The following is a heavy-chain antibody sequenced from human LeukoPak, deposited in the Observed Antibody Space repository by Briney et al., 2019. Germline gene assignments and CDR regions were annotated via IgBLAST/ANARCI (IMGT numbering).Heavy chain of an antibody. D-gene: IGHD3-16*02. CDR3: ARDQGYDYVWGSNRYGY. Sequence: GGSLRLSCAASGFTFNSHAMSWVRQAPGKGLEWVSAISGGGGSTYYADFVKCRFTISRDNSKNTLPLQMNSLRVEDTAVYYCARDQGYDYVWGSNRYGYWGQGTLVTVSS. CDR1: GFTFNSHA. V-gene: IGHV3-23*01. CDR2: ISGGGGST. J-gene: IGHJ4*02.